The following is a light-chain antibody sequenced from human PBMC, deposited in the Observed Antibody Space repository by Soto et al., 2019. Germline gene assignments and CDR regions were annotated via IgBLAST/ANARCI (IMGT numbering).Light chain of an antibody. Sequence: ETMMTQSPDTLSVSLGERATLSCGASQSLRSSLAWYQQKPGQAPRLLIYDASTRATGIPARLSGSGSGTDFTLTISGLKHEDFAVYYCQQYNNSTQTFGHGTKVDIK. CDR3: QQYNNSTQT. J-gene: IGKJ1*01. CDR2: DAS. V-gene: IGKV3-15*01. CDR1: QSLRSS.